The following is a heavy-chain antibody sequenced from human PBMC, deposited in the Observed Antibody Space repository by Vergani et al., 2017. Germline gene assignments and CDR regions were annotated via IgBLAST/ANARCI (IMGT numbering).Heavy chain of an antibody. D-gene: IGHD1-26*01. CDR1: GGTFSSYA. CDR2: ISPIFGTA. J-gene: IGHJ6*03. V-gene: IGHV1-69*01. CDR3: AAPFVGELLLSAGKYDYYYYMDV. Sequence: QVQLVQSGAEVKKPGSSVKVSCKASGGTFSSYAISWVRQAPGQGPEWMGGISPIFGTANYAQKFQGRVTITADESTSTAYMGVSSLRSEDTAVYYCAAPFVGELLLSAGKYDYYYYMDVWGKGTTVTVSS.